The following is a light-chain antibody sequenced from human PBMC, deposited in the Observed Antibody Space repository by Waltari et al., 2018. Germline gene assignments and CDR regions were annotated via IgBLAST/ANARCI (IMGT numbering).Light chain of an antibody. V-gene: IGKV3-20*01. CDR2: GAS. Sequence: VLTQSPGTLSLSPGERATLSCRASQSLTKRYLAWYQQKPGQAPRLLMYGASTRAPGIPDRFSGSGSGTDFTLTITRLEPEDFAVYFCQQYGSSILYTFGQGTKLEIK. CDR3: QQYGSSILYT. CDR1: QSLTKRY. J-gene: IGKJ2*01.